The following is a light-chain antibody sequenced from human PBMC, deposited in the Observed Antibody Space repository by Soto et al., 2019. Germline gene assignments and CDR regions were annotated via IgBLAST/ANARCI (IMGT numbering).Light chain of an antibody. J-gene: IGKJ1*01. CDR2: KAS. Sequence: EIQVKLSPSTVSAYVGDRVTITCRASQTISSWLAWYQQKPGKAPKLLIYKASTLKSGVPSRFSGSGSGTEFTLTISSLQPDDFATYYCQLYNSYSEPFGQGTKVAI. CDR1: QTISSW. V-gene: IGKV1-5*03. CDR3: QLYNSYSEP.